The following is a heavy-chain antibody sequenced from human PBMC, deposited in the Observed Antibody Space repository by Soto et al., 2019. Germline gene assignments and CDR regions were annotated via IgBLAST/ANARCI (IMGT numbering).Heavy chain of an antibody. J-gene: IGHJ4*02. CDR2: IYLGDSDI. D-gene: IGHD2-2*01. CDR3: ARQRVAAAIGYFDS. V-gene: IGHV5-51*01. Sequence: GESLKISCKGYGNSFTNNWIGWVRQMPGKGLEWMGIIYLGDSDIRYSPSLQGQVTISADKSTSTAYLQWSSPKASDTAMYYCARQRVAAAIGYFDSWGQGTTVTVSS. CDR1: GNSFTNNW.